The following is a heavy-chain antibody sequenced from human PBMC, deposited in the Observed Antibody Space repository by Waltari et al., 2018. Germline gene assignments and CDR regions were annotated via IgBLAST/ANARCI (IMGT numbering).Heavy chain of an antibody. V-gene: IGHV3-23*01. CDR2: ISGSGGST. Sequence: VQPGGSLRLSCAASGFTFSSYAMSWVRQAPGKGLEWVSAISGSGGSTYYADSVKGRFTISRDNSKNTLYLQMNSLRAEDTAVYYCARDLSARGFTTYYYYGMDVWGQGTTVTVSS. CDR3: ARDLSARGFTTYYYYGMDV. D-gene: IGHD3-22*01. CDR1: GFTFSSYA. J-gene: IGHJ6*02.